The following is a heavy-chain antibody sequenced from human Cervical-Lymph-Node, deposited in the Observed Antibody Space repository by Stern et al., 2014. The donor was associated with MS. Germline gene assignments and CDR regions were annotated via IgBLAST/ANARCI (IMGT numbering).Heavy chain of an antibody. CDR3: ARDPHLDYFGMDV. CDR2: IHTNTGDT. J-gene: IGHJ6*02. CDR1: GHTFTGYY. Sequence: QVQLVQSEAEVTKPGASVKVSCQASGHTFTGYYMPWVRPAPGQGLEWLGLIHTNTGDTNDAQKFQDRVPITRDTSITTAYMELSRLTSDDTAVYYCARDPHLDYFGMDVWGQGTTVIVSS. V-gene: IGHV1-2*06.